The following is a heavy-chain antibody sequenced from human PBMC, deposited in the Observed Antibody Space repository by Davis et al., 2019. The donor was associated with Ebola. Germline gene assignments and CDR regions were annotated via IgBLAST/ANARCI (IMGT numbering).Heavy chain of an antibody. Sequence: PSETLSLTCTVSGGSISNGDYYWSWIRQPPGKGLEWIGEINHSGSTNYNPSLKSRVTISVDTSKNQFSLKLSSVTAADTAVYYCARGQGIAARGDYFDYWGQGTLVTVSS. D-gene: IGHD6-6*01. V-gene: IGHV4-34*01. J-gene: IGHJ4*02. CDR1: GGSISNGDYY. CDR2: INHSGST. CDR3: ARGQGIAARGDYFDY.